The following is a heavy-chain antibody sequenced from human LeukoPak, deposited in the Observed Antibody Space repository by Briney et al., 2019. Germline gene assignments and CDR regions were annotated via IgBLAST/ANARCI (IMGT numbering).Heavy chain of an antibody. D-gene: IGHD6-19*01. CDR3: ARYGYSSNDYFDY. J-gene: IGHJ4*02. CDR2: ISSSSSYI. CDR1: GFTFSSYS. V-gene: IGHV3-21*01. Sequence: GGSLRLSCAASGFTFSSYSMNWVRQAPGKGLEWVSSISSSSSYIYYADSVKGRFTISRDNAKNSLYLQMNSLRAEDTAVYYCARYGYSSNDYFDYWGQGTLVTVSS.